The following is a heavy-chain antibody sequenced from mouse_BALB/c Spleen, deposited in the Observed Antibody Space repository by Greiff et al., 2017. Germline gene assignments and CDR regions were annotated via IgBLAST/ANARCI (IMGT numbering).Heavy chain of an antibody. D-gene: IGHD2-4*01. J-gene: IGHJ4*01. Sequence: VKLVESGPGLVAPSQSLSITCTVSGFSLTSYGVHWVRQPPGKGLEWLGMIWGDGSTDYNSALKSRLSISKDNSKSQVFLKMNSLQTDDTARYYCARYDYDDYAMDYWGQGTSVTVSS. V-gene: IGHV2-6-7*01. CDR3: ARYDYDDYAMDY. CDR2: IWGDGST. CDR1: GFSLTSYG.